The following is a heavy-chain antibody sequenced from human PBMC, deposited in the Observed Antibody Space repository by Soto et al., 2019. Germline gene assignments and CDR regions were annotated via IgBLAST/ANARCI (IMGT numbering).Heavy chain of an antibody. V-gene: IGHV4-30-4*08. Sequence: PSETLSLTXTVSGDSITSGDYYWSWIRQPPGKGLEWIGYIYYSGSTYHNPSLKSRINISLDTSKNQFSLKLSYVTAADTAVYYCATVPTYYYDRSGYANAFDIWGQGTMVTVSS. D-gene: IGHD3-22*01. CDR3: ATVPTYYYDRSGYANAFDI. CDR2: IYYSGST. J-gene: IGHJ3*02. CDR1: GDSITSGDYY.